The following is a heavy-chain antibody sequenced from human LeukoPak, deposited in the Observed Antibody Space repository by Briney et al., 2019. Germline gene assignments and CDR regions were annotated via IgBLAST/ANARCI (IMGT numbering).Heavy chain of an antibody. CDR2: INHSGST. Sequence: SETLSLTCAVYGGSFSGYYWSWIRQPPGKGLEWIGEINHSGSTNYNPSLKSRVTISVDTSKNQFSLKLSSVTAADTAVYYCARGRARRYFDWWSFDYWDQGTLVTVSS. CDR1: GGSFSGYY. J-gene: IGHJ4*02. CDR3: ARGRARRYFDWWSFDY. D-gene: IGHD3-9*01. V-gene: IGHV4-34*01.